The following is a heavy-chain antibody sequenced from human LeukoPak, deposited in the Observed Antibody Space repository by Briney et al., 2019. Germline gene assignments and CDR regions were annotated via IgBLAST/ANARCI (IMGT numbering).Heavy chain of an antibody. CDR1: GGSFSGYY. D-gene: IGHD6-13*01. V-gene: IGHV4-34*01. Sequence: SETLSLTCAVYGGSFSGYYWSWIRQPPGKGLEWIGEINHSGSTNYNPSLKSRVTISVDTSKNQFSLKLSSVTAADMAVYYCARRYSSRGGYWGQGTLVTVSS. J-gene: IGHJ4*02. CDR2: INHSGST. CDR3: ARRYSSRGGY.